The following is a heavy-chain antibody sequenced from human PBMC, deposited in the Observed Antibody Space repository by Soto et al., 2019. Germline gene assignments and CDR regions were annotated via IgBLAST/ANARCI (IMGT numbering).Heavy chain of an antibody. CDR1: GFRFSNFW. J-gene: IGHJ5*02. CDR2: INLDGTAK. V-gene: IGHV3-7*01. Sequence: PGGSLRLSXAASGFRFSNFWMTWVRQVPGKGLEWVANINLDGTAKYHADSVKGRFSISRDNAKNSLHLQMNNLRAEDTALYYCARERATYIGFDPWGQGTRVTVSS. CDR3: ARERATYIGFDP. D-gene: IGHD2-2*02.